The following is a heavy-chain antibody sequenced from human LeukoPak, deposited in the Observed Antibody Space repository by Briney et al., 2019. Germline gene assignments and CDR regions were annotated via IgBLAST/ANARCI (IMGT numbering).Heavy chain of an antibody. CDR3: ARGPGAFPYFFDN. Sequence: PGGSLRLSCAASGFTFSSYSMNWVRQAPGKGLECVSAISGDGVSPYYVDSVRGRFTISRDNSKNTLYLQMHSLRVEDTAVYFCARGPGAFPYFFDNWGQGTLVTVSS. V-gene: IGHV3-23*01. CDR2: ISGDGVSP. J-gene: IGHJ4*02. CDR1: GFTFSSYS. D-gene: IGHD4/OR15-4a*01.